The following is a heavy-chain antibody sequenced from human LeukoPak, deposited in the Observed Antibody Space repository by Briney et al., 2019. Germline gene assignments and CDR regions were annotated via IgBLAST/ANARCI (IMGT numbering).Heavy chain of an antibody. CDR1: GGSISSNRYY. J-gene: IGHJ6*02. CDR2: IYYSGST. Sequence: SETLSLTCTVSGGSISSNRYYWSWIRQPPGKGLEWIGYIYYSGSTNYNPSLKSRVTISVDTSKNQFSLKLSSVTAADTAVYYCARSGGYNRNYYYYGMDVWGQGTTVTVSS. V-gene: IGHV4-61*01. CDR3: ARSGGYNRNYYYYGMDV. D-gene: IGHD5-24*01.